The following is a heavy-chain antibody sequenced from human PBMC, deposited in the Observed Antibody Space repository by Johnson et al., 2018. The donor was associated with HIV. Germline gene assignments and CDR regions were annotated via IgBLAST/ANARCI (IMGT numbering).Heavy chain of an antibody. CDR3: SREATGSSYAFDI. CDR1: GFTFSSYN. D-gene: IGHD6-6*01. Sequence: EVQLVESGRGVVQPGRSLRLSCAASGFTFSSYNMHWVRQAPGKGLEWVSAISGSGGSTYYADSVKGRFTISRDNSKNTLYLQMNSLRAEDTAVYYCSREATGSSYAFDIWGQGTMVTVSS. CDR2: ISGSGGST. V-gene: IGHV3-23*04. J-gene: IGHJ3*02.